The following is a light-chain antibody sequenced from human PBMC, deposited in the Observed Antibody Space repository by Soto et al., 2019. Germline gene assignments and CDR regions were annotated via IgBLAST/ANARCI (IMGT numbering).Light chain of an antibody. CDR2: EVS. V-gene: IGLV2-8*01. J-gene: IGLJ1*01. CDR3: SSYAGRNSYV. CDR1: SSDVGGYNY. Sequence: QSVLTQPASVSGSPGQSITISCTGTSSDVGGYNYVSWYQQHPGKAPKLMIYEVSNRPSGVPDRFSGSKSGNTASLTVSGLQAEDEADYYCSSYAGRNSYVFGTGTKVTVL.